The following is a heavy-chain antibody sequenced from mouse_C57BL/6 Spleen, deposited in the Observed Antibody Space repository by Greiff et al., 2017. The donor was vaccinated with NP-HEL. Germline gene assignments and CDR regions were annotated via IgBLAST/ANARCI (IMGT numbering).Heavy chain of an antibody. D-gene: IGHD2-2*01. CDR2: IYPGSGYT. J-gene: IGHJ2*01. CDR3: AREGYGYSLDY. CDR1: GYTFTDYY. Sequence: QVQLQQSGAELVRPGASVKLSCKASGYTFTDYYINWVKQRPGQGLEWIASIYPGSGYTYYNENLKGKVTLTAEKSSSTAYMQLSRLTSEASAVYFCAREGYGYSLDYWGQGTTLTVSS. V-gene: IGHV1-76*01.